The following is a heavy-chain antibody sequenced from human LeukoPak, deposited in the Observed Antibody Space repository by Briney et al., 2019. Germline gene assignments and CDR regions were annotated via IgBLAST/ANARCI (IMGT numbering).Heavy chain of an antibody. CDR1: GYTFTSYA. V-gene: IGHV1-3*01. Sequence: ASVKVSCKASGYTFTSYAMHWVRQAPGQRLEWMGWINAGNGNTKYSRNFQGRITITRDTSASTGYMELSSLTSEDTAVYYCATSYPADWGQGTLVIVSS. CDR3: ATSYPAD. J-gene: IGHJ4*02. CDR2: INAGNGNT.